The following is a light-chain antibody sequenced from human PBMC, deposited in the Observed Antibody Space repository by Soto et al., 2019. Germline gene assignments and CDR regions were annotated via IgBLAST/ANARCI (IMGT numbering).Light chain of an antibody. CDR3: QQYYSYPIT. V-gene: IGKV1-8*01. CDR1: QGISSY. J-gene: IGKJ5*01. Sequence: AIRMTQSPSSLSAFQGGRVTLTCRASQGISSYLAWYQQKPGKAPKLLIYAASTLQSGVPSRFSGSGSGTDFTLTISCLHSDDFATYYCQQYYSYPITFGQGTRLEIK. CDR2: AAS.